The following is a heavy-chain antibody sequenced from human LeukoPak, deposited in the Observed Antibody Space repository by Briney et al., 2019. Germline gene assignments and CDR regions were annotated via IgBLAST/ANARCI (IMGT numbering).Heavy chain of an antibody. CDR3: ARVGSGYYDSSGYYFIYYFDY. CDR2: INSDGSST. V-gene: IGHV3-74*01. D-gene: IGHD3-22*01. Sequence: SGGSLRLSCAASGFTFSSYWMHWVRQAPGKGLVWVSRINSDGSSTSYADSVKGRFTISRDNAKNSLYLQMNSLRAEDTAVYYCARVGSGYYDSSGYYFIYYFDYWGQGTLVTVSS. J-gene: IGHJ4*02. CDR1: GFTFSSYW.